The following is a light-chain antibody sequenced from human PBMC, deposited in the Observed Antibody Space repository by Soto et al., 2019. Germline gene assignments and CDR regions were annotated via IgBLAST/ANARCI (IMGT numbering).Light chain of an antibody. V-gene: IGKV3-20*01. CDR1: QSVSSSY. CDR2: GAS. CDR3: QQYNSYWT. Sequence: ENVLTQSPGTLSLSPGERASLFCRASQSVSSSYLAWYQQRPGQAPRLLIYGASTRATGVPDRFSGRGSGTDFTLTISRLEPDDFATYYCQQYNSYWTFGQGTKVEIK. J-gene: IGKJ1*01.